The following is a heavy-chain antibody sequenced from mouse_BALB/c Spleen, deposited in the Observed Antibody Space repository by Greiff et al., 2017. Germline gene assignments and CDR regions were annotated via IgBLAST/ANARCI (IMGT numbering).Heavy chain of an antibody. CDR2: INPYNGDT. CDR3: ARSTGYARDY. J-gene: IGHJ4*01. CDR1: GYSFTGYF. Sequence: VQLQQSGPELVKPGASVKISCKASGYSFTGYFMNWVMQSHGTSLEWIGRINPYNGDTFYNQKFKGKATLTVDKSSSTAHMELRSLASEDSAVYYCARSTGYARDYWGQGTAVTVSS. V-gene: IGHV1-20*02. D-gene: IGHD4-1*02.